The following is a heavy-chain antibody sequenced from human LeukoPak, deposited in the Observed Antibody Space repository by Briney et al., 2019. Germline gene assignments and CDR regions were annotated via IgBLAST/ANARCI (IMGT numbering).Heavy chain of an antibody. V-gene: IGHV3-30*18. CDR3: AKTRRGASGYYYYYYGMDV. CDR2: ISYDGSNK. Sequence: GGSLRLSCAASGFTLSSYGMHWVRQAPGKGLEWVAVISYDGSNKYYADSVKGRFTISRDNSKNTLYLQMNSLRAEDTAVYYCAKTRRGASGYYYYYYGMDVWGQGTTVTVSS. D-gene: IGHD3-10*01. J-gene: IGHJ6*02. CDR1: GFTLSSYG.